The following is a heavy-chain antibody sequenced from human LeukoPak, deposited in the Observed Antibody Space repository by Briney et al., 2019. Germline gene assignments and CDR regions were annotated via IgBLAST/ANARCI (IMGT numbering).Heavy chain of an antibody. CDR2: INPSGGST. V-gene: IGHV1-46*01. CDR1: GYTFTSYY. CDR3: ARVRAYYDFWSGYLPIDAFDI. Sequence: ASVKVSCKASGYTFTSYYMHWVRQAPGQGLEWMGIINPSGGSTSYAQKFQGRVTMTRDTSTSTVYMELSSLRSEDTAVYYCARVRAYYDFWSGYLPIDAFDIWGQGTMVTVSS. J-gene: IGHJ3*02. D-gene: IGHD3-3*01.